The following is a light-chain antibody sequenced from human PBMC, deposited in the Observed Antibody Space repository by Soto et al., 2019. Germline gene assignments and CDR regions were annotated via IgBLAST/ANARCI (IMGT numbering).Light chain of an antibody. CDR3: QQYISSPLT. CDR2: GAS. J-gene: IGKJ1*01. CDR1: QSVSNNY. Sequence: EIVLTQSPGTLSLSPGERATLSCRASQSVSNNYLAWYQQKPGQAPRLLIYGASNRATGIPARFSGTGSGTDFTLTISRLEPEDFAVYYCQQYISSPLTFGQGTKVDIK. V-gene: IGKV3-20*01.